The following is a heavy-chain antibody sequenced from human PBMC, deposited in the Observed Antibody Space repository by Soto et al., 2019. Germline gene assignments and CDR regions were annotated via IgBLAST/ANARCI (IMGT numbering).Heavy chain of an antibody. Sequence: SETLSLTCAVSGGSISGSNWWSWVRQPPGKGLEWIGEIYHSGSTNYNPSLKSRVTISVDKSKNQFSLKLSSVTAADTAVYYCARRYSSSWYYGFYYYGMDVWGQGTTVTVSS. CDR1: GGSISGSNW. V-gene: IGHV4-4*02. CDR3: ARRYSSSWYYGFYYYGMDV. D-gene: IGHD6-13*01. CDR2: IYHSGST. J-gene: IGHJ6*02.